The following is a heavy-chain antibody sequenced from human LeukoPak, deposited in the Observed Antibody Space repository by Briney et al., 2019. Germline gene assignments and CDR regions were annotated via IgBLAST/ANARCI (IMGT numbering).Heavy chain of an antibody. D-gene: IGHD5-12*01. CDR2: IYSGGST. V-gene: IGHV3-53*04. CDR1: GFTVSSNY. Sequence: PGGSLRLSCAASGFTVSSNYMSWVRQAPGKGLEWVSVIYSGGSTYYADSVKGRFTISRHNSKNTLYLQMNSLRAEDTAVYYCARDLRGHDSPLGYWGQGTLVTVSS. CDR3: ARDLRGHDSPLGY. J-gene: IGHJ4*02.